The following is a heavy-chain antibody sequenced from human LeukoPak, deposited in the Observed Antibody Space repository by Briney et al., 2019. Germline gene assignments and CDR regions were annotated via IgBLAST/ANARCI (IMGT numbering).Heavy chain of an antibody. CDR3: ARAPRAYCSTTGSCFQDY. CDR1: GYSINNGYF. Sequence: SETLSLTCTVSGYSINNGYFWGWIRQPPGKGLECIGTIYHSGSIYYNPSLKGRVTISVDTSKNQFSLKLNSLTAADTAVYYCARAPRAYCSTTGSCFQDYWGQGTLVTVSS. V-gene: IGHV4-38-2*02. J-gene: IGHJ4*02. D-gene: IGHD2-2*01. CDR2: IYHSGSI.